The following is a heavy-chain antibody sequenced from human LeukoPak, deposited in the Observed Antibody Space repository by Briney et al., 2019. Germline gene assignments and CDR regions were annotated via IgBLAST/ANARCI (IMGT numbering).Heavy chain of an antibody. V-gene: IGHV4-59*01. J-gene: IGHJ5*02. CDR3: ARLTVPLRFAP. CDR2: IYYSGDT. CDR1: GGSISSYY. Sequence: SETLSLTCTVSGGSISSYYWSWIRQPPGKGLEWIGYIYYSGDTNYNPSPKSRVTISVDTSKNQFSLTLSSVTAADTAVYYCARLTVPLRFAPWGQGTLVTVSS. D-gene: IGHD2-2*01.